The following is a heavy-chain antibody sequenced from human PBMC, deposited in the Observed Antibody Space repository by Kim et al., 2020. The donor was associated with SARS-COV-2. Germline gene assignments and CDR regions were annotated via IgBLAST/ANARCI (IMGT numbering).Heavy chain of an antibody. CDR2: ISYDGSNK. J-gene: IGHJ4*02. Sequence: GGSLRLSCAASGFTFSSYGMHWVRQAPGKGLEWVAVISYDGSNKYYADSVKGRFTISRDNSKNTLYLQMNSLRAEDTAVYYCALPGVEWASVRSPLAAGLDYWGQGTLVTVSS. CDR3: ALPGVEWASVRSPLAAGLDY. V-gene: IGHV3-30*03. D-gene: IGHD6-13*01. CDR1: GFTFSSYG.